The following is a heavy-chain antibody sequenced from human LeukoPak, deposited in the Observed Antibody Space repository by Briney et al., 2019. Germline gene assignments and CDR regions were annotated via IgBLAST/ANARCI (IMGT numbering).Heavy chain of an antibody. D-gene: IGHD3-22*01. CDR3: ARVTTKGWFDP. CDR2: IYYSGST. J-gene: IGHJ5*02. V-gene: IGHV4-59*01. Sequence: SETLSLTCTVSGGSISSYYWSWIRQPPGKGLEWIGYIYYSGSTNYNPSLKSRATISVDTSKNQFSLKLSSVTAADTAVYYCARVTTKGWFDPWGQGTLVTVSS. CDR1: GGSISSYY.